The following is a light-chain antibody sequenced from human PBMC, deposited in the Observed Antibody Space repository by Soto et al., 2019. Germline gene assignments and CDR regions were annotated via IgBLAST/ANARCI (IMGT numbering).Light chain of an antibody. Sequence: QMTQSPSSLSASVGDRVTITCQASQDISNYLNWYQQKPGKAPKLLIYAASTLQSGVPSRFSGRGSGTDFTFTISSLQPEDVAAYYCQQYHTLPITSGGGTKADI. V-gene: IGKV1-33*01. CDR3: QQYHTLPIT. CDR2: AAS. J-gene: IGKJ4*01. CDR1: QDISNY.